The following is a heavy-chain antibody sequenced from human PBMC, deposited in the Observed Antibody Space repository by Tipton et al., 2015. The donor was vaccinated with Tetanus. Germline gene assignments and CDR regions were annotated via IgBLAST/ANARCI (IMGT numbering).Heavy chain of an antibody. J-gene: IGHJ4*02. V-gene: IGHV4-31*11. D-gene: IGHD1-26*01. CDR2: IYYSGST. CDR3: ARDQARGARGWNYFDY. CDR1: GASVSSGSIGGAYYY. Sequence: TLSLTCAVSGASVSSGSIGGAYYYLGRVRQHPGKGPEWIGDIYYSGSTYYNPSLKSRVTISVDTSKNQFSLKLNSVTAADTAVYYCARDQARGARGWNYFDYWGQGTLVTVSS.